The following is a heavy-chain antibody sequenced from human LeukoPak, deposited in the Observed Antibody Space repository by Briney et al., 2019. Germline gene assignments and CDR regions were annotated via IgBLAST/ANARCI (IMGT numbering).Heavy chain of an antibody. Sequence: GGSLRLSCATSGFTFDKYGIHWVRQAPGKGLEWVAVIWHDGSRTHYADSLKGRFTISRDNSKDTAFLQMNSLTVEDTATYYCAGAISKGAGIDSWGQGTLVTVSS. CDR2: IWHDGSRT. J-gene: IGHJ4*02. CDR1: GFTFDKYG. CDR3: AGAISKGAGIDS. D-gene: IGHD1-26*01. V-gene: IGHV3-33*03.